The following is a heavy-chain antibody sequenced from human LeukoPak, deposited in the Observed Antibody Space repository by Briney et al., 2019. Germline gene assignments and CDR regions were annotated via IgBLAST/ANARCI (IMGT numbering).Heavy chain of an antibody. CDR1: GFTFSTYA. J-gene: IGHJ4*02. V-gene: IGHV3-30-3*02. Sequence: GGSLRLSCAASGFTFSTYAMHWVRQAPGKGLEWEAVISYDGSNKYYADSVKGRFTISRDNSKTTLYLQMNSLRAEDTAVYYCAKFGKVVVPAANWGQGTLVTVSS. D-gene: IGHD2-2*01. CDR3: AKFGKVVVPAAN. CDR2: ISYDGSNK.